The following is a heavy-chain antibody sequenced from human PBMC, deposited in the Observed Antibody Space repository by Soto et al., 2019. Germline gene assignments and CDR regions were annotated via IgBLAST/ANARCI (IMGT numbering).Heavy chain of an antibody. V-gene: IGHV4-59*08. J-gene: IGHJ4*02. CDR2: IYYSGGT. CDR1: GGSISSDY. Sequence: QVQLQESGPGLVKPSETLSLTCTVSGGSISSDYWSWIRQPPGKGLEWIGYIYYSGGTNYNPSLKSRATISVDTSKNPCSLRLSSVTAADTAVYYCARGSSGWFDYWGQGTLVTVSS. CDR3: ARGSSGWFDY. D-gene: IGHD6-19*01.